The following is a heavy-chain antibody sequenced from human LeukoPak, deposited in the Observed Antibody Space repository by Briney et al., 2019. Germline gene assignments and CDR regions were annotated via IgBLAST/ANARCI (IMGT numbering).Heavy chain of an antibody. D-gene: IGHD6-19*01. CDR1: GDSVSTNSAT. CDR2: TYYRTKWYN. Sequence: SQTLSLTCAISGDSVSTNSATWNCIRQSPSRGLEWQRRTYYRTKWYNDYAVSVKTRITINPDTSKNQFSLQLNSVTPEDTAVYYCARGPRYSSGWYFDYWGQGTLVTVSS. CDR3: ARGPRYSSGWYFDY. V-gene: IGHV6-1*01. J-gene: IGHJ4*02.